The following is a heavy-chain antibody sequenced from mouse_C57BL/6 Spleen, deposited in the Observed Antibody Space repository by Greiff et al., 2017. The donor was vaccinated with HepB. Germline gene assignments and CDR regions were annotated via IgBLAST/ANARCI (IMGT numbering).Heavy chain of an antibody. CDR2: INPNNGGT. Sequence: VQLKQSGPELVKPGASVKMSCKASGYTFTDYNMHWVKQRHGKSLEWIGYINPNNGGTSYNQKFKGKATLTVNKSSSTAYMELRSLTSEDSAVYDCARATTGVEKTMDYWGQGTSVTVSS. V-gene: IGHV1-22*01. CDR1: GYTFTDYN. J-gene: IGHJ4*01. CDR3: ARATTGVEKTMDY. D-gene: IGHD1-1*01.